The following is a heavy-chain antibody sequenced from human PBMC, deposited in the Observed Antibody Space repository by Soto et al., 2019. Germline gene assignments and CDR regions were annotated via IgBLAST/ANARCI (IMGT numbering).Heavy chain of an antibody. J-gene: IGHJ4*02. CDR2: ISGSGGST. V-gene: IGHV3-23*01. D-gene: IGHD3-3*01. CDR3: ARRYDFWSETYFDY. CDR1: GFTFSSYA. Sequence: GGSLRLSCAASGFTFSSYAMSWVRQAPGKGLEWVSAISGSGGSTYYADSVKGRFTISRDNSKNTLYLQMNSLRAEDTAVYYCARRYDFWSETYFDYWGQGTLVTVSS.